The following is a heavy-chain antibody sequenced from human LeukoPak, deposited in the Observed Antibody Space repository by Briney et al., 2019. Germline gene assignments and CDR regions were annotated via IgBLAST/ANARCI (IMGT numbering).Heavy chain of an antibody. J-gene: IGHJ3*02. CDR3: AREGVGATTGDAFDI. V-gene: IGHV1-69*13. Sequence: GASVKVSCKASGGTFSSYAISWVRQAPGQGLEWMGGIIPIFGTANYAQKFQGRVTITADESTSTAYMELSSLRSEDTAVYYCAREGVGATTGDAFDIWGQGTMVTVSS. CDR1: GGTFSSYA. D-gene: IGHD1-26*01. CDR2: IIPIFGTA.